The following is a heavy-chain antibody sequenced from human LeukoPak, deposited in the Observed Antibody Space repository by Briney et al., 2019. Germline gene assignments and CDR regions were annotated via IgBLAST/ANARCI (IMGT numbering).Heavy chain of an antibody. V-gene: IGHV3-21*01. CDR2: ISSSSSYI. CDR1: GFTLSSYS. Sequence: GGSLRLSCAASGFTLSSYSMNWVRQAPGKGLEWVSSISSSSSYIYYADSVKGRFTISRDNAKNSLYLQMNSLRAEDTAVYYCARIIITMIVGRDAFDIWGQGTMVTVSS. D-gene: IGHD3-22*01. J-gene: IGHJ3*02. CDR3: ARIIITMIVGRDAFDI.